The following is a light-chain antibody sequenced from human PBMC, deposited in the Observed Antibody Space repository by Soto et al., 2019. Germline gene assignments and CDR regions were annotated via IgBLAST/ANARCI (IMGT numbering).Light chain of an antibody. V-gene: IGKV1-5*01. CDR1: QGISRW. CDR3: QQYYSFPRT. CDR2: DAS. Sequence: DIQMTQSPSTLSASVGDRVTITCRASQGISRWLAWYQQKPGKAPMLLIYDASTLESGVPSRFSGSGSGTAFTLSISSLQPDDFATFYCQQYYSFPRTFGQGTKVQI. J-gene: IGKJ1*01.